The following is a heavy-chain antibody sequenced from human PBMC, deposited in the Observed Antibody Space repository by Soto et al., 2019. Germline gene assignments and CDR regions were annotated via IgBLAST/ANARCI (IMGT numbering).Heavy chain of an antibody. CDR3: ARDSNWNTPYYYYYGMDV. CDR1: GFTFSDYY. J-gene: IGHJ6*02. Sequence: GGSLRLSCAASGFTFSDYYMSWIRQAPGKGLEWVSYISSSGSTIYYADSVKGRFTISRDNAKNSLYLQMNSLRAEDTAVYYCARDSNWNTPYYYYYGMDVGGQGTTVTVS. D-gene: IGHD1-1*01. CDR2: ISSSGSTI. V-gene: IGHV3-11*01.